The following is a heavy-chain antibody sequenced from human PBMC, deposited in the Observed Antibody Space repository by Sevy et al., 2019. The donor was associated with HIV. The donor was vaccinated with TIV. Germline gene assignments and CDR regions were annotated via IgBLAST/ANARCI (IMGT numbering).Heavy chain of an antibody. V-gene: IGHV1-2*02. D-gene: IGHD3-22*01. CDR3: ARKNYDSSGYYYEGAFDI. CDR2: INPNSGGT. Sequence: ASEKVSCKASGYTFTGYYMHWVRQAPGQGLEWMGWINPNSGGTNYAQKFQGRVTMTRDTSISTAYMELSRLRSDDTAVYYCARKNYDSSGYYYEGAFDIWGQGTMVTVSS. CDR1: GYTFTGYY. J-gene: IGHJ3*02.